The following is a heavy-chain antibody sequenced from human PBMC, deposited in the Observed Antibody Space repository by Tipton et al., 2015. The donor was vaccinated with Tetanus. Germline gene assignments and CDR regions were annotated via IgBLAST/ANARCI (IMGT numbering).Heavy chain of an antibody. J-gene: IGHJ4*02. D-gene: IGHD1-26*01. CDR3: ARDVRAEMGFDY. CDR1: GYTFTSYG. CDR2: VSAYNGRT. V-gene: IGHV1-18*01. Sequence: QLVQSGDEVKRPGASVKVSCKASGYTFTSYGINWVRQAPGQRLEWMGWVSAYNGRTNYAQKVRDRVTMTTDTSTSTAYMELRSLRSDDTALYYCARDVRAEMGFDYWGRGTRVTVSS.